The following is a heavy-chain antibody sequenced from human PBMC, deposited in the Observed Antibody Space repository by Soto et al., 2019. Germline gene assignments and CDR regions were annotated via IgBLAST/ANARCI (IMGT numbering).Heavy chain of an antibody. V-gene: IGHV1-18*04. D-gene: IGHD2-2*01. CDR1: GYTFTSYG. CDR3: ARVLGYCSSTSCRSGWFDH. CDR2: ISAYNGNT. J-gene: IGHJ5*02. Sequence: XSVKVSCKASGYTFTSYGISWVRQAPGQGLEWMGRISAYNGNTNYAQKLQGRVTMTTDTSTSTAYMELRSLRSDDTAVYYCARVLGYCSSTSCRSGWFDHWGQGTLVTVSS.